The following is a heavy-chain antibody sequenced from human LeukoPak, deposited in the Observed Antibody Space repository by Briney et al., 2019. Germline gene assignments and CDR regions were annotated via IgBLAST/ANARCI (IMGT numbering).Heavy chain of an antibody. CDR1: GGSISTYY. CDR2: IYYTGST. V-gene: IGHV4-59*01. Sequence: LETLSLTCTVSGGSISTYYWSWIRQPPGKGLEWIGNIYYTGSTIYNPSLESRVTMSVDTSENQLFLNLTSVTAADTAMYYCARHWVGGYCSSTSCYTGLDYWGQGTLVTVSS. CDR3: ARHWVGGYCSSTSCYTGLDY. D-gene: IGHD2-2*02. J-gene: IGHJ4*02.